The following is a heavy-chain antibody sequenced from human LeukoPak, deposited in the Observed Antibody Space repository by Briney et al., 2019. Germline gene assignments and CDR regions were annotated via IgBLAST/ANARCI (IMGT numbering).Heavy chain of an antibody. D-gene: IGHD3-9*01. CDR1: GFTFSSYG. V-gene: IGHV3-30*18. J-gene: IGHJ6*02. CDR2: ISYDGSNK. Sequence: PGGSLRLSCAASGFTFSSYGMHWVRQAPGKGLEWVAVISYDGSNKYYADSVKGRFTISRDNSKNTLYLQMNSLRAEDTAVYYCAKALRYFGRAYYYYGMDVWGQGTTVTVSS. CDR3: AKALRYFGRAYYYYGMDV.